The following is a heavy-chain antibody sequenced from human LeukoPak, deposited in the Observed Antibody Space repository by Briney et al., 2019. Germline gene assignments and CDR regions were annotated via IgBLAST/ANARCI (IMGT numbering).Heavy chain of an antibody. CDR2: ISSSSSYI. Sequence: GGSLRLSCAASGFTFSSYSMNWVRQAPGKGLEWVSSISSSSSYIYYADSVKGRFTISRDNAKNSLYLQMNSLRAEDTAVYYCARGSDIVVVPAATDFDYWGQGTLATVSS. J-gene: IGHJ4*02. CDR1: GFTFSSYS. V-gene: IGHV3-21*01. CDR3: ARGSDIVVVPAATDFDY. D-gene: IGHD2-2*01.